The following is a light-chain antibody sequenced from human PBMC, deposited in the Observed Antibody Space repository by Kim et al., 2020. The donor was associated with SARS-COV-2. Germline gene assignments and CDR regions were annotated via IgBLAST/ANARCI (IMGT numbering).Light chain of an antibody. V-gene: IGLV3-1*01. CDR1: KLGDKY. CDR3: QAWDSSTVHVV. CDR2: QDN. Sequence: SYELTQPPSVSVSPGQTASITCSGDKLGDKYACWYQQKPGQSPVLVIYQDNKRPSGVPERFSGSNSGNTATLTISGTQAMDEADYYCQAWDSSTVHVVFGGGTQLTVL. J-gene: IGLJ2*01.